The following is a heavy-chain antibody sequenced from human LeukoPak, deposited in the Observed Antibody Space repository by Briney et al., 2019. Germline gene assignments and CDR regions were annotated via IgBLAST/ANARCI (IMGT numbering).Heavy chain of an antibody. CDR3: AKAITPSYGDYRGWFDP. J-gene: IGHJ5*02. Sequence: GGSLRLSCAASGFTFSSYAMSWVRQAPGKGLEWVSAISGSGGSTYYADSVKGRFTISRDNSKNTLYLQMNSLRAEDTAVYYCAKAITPSYGDYRGWFDPWGQGTLVTASS. V-gene: IGHV3-23*01. D-gene: IGHD4-17*01. CDR1: GFTFSSYA. CDR2: ISGSGGST.